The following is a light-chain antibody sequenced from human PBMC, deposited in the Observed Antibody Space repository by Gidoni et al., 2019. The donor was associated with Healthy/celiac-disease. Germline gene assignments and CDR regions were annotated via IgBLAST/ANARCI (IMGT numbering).Light chain of an antibody. V-gene: IGKV1-6*01. CDR2: AAS. J-gene: IGKJ1*01. CDR1: QGIKNN. CDR3: LQDYNYPRT. Sequence: AIQMTQSPSSLSASVGDRVTITCRASQGIKNNLGWYQQKPGKAPKLLIYAASSLQSGVPSRFSGSGSGTDFTLTISSLQPEDFATYYCLQDYNYPRTFGQGTKVEIK.